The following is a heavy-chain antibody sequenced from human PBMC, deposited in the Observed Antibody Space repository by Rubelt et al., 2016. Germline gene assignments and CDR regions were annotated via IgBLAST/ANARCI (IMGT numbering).Heavy chain of an antibody. CDR3: ARAMPDHDD. CDR2: IKQDGSEK. Sequence: EVQLVESGGGLVQPGGSLRLSCAASGFTFSSYWMSWVRQAPGKGLEWVANIKQDGSEKYYVDSVKGRCSIAGDNAKNSLELQMNSLRAEDTAVYYCARAMPDHDDWGQGTLVTVSS. CDR1: GFTFSSYW. D-gene: IGHD2-2*01. V-gene: IGHV3-7*01. J-gene: IGHJ4*02.